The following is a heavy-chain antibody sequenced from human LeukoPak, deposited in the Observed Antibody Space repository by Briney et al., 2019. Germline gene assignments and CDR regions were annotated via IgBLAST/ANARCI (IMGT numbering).Heavy chain of an antibody. V-gene: IGHV4-61*02. CDR2: TYASGST. J-gene: IGHJ3*02. Sequence: SETLSLTCIVSGDSITSGSYYWSWVRQSAGKGLEWIGRTYASGSTNYNPSLKSRVSISVDTSKNQFSLKLSSVTAADTAVYFCASRWLITIFGVITPGAAFDIWGQGTMVTVSS. D-gene: IGHD3-3*01. CDR1: GDSITSGSYY. CDR3: ASRWLITIFGVITPGAAFDI.